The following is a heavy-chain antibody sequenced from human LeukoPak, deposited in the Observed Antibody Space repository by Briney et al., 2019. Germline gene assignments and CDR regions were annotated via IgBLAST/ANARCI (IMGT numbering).Heavy chain of an antibody. J-gene: IGHJ6*04. CDR2: IYYSGST. V-gene: IGHV4-61*08. CDR1: GGSISSGGYY. Sequence: PSQTLSLTCTVSGGSISSGGYYWSWIRQPPGKGLEWIGYIYYSGSTNYNPSLKSRVTISVDTSKNQFSLKLSSVTAADTAVYYCASSGPGITIFGVAHGVDVWGKGTTVTVSS. CDR3: ASSGPGITIFGVAHGVDV. D-gene: IGHD3-3*01.